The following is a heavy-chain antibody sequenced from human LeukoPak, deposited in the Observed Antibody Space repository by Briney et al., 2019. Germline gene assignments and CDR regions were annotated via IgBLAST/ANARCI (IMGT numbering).Heavy chain of an antibody. Sequence: SETLSLTCAVYGGSFSGYYWRWIRQPPGKGLEWIGEINHSGSTNYNPSLKSRVTISVDTSKNQFSLKLSSVTAADTAVYYCARGGYSYGYSPSWFDPWGQGTLVTVSS. J-gene: IGHJ5*02. CDR3: ARGGYSYGYSPSWFDP. D-gene: IGHD5-18*01. CDR1: GGSFSGYY. CDR2: INHSGST. V-gene: IGHV4-34*01.